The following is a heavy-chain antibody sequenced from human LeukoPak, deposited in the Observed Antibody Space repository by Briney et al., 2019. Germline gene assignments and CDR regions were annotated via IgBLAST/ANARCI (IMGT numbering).Heavy chain of an antibody. Sequence: GESLKISCKGSGYSFTSYWIGWVRQMPGKGLEWMGIIYPGDSDTRYSPSFQGQVTISADKSISTAYLQWSSLKASDTAMYYCARSIVVVPASEWYYYMDVWGKGTTVTVSS. CDR1: GYSFTSYW. CDR2: IYPGDSDT. CDR3: ARSIVVVPASEWYYYMDV. D-gene: IGHD2-2*01. V-gene: IGHV5-51*01. J-gene: IGHJ6*03.